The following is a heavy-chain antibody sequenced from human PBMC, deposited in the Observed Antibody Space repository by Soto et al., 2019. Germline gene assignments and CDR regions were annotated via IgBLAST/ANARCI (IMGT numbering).Heavy chain of an antibody. CDR3: ARHGFGSLHGLVDV. CDR2: IQYNGYS. D-gene: IGHD3-10*01. Sequence: QVQLQESGPGLVKPSETLSLTCTVSGGSITNYYCCWFRQPPGKGLEWIGYIQYNGYSAYNLSLKRRVTMSMDTSKTQFSLMLESVTATDTALYYCARHGFGSLHGLVDVWGQGTTVIVSS. V-gene: IGHV4-59*08. J-gene: IGHJ6*02. CDR1: GGSITNYY.